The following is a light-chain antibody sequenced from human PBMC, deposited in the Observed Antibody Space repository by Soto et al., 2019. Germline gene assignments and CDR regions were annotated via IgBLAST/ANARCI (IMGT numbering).Light chain of an antibody. Sequence: QSALTQPPSASGSPGQSVTISCTGTSTDVGGYDYVSWYQQHPGKVPKLMIYEVNKRPSGVPDRFSGSKSGNTASLTVSGLQPADEADYYCTSYAGGTNVFGTGTKLTVL. J-gene: IGLJ1*01. CDR1: STDVGGYDY. V-gene: IGLV2-8*01. CDR3: TSYAGGTNV. CDR2: EVN.